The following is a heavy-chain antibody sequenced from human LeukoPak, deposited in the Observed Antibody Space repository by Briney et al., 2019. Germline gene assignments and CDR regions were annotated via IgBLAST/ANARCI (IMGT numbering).Heavy chain of an antibody. CDR1: GGSFSGYY. D-gene: IGHD3-10*01. Sequence: SETLSLTCAVYGGSFSGYYWSWIRHPPGKGLEWIGESNHSGSTNYNPSLKSRVTISVDTSKNQFSLKLSSVTAADTAVYYCARGTVDGSGSFTYYFDYWGQGTLVTVSS. J-gene: IGHJ4*02. CDR3: ARGTVDGSGSFTYYFDY. CDR2: SNHSGST. V-gene: IGHV4-34*01.